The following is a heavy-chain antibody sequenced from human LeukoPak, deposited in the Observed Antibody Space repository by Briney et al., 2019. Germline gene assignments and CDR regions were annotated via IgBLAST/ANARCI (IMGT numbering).Heavy chain of an antibody. J-gene: IGHJ4*02. CDR1: GFTFSSYA. CDR3: ARDGGTRIAAAGNFDY. V-gene: IGHV3-30-3*01. Sequence: PGGSLRLSCAASGFTFSSYAMHWVRQAPGKGLEWVAVISYDGSNKYYAGSVKGRFTISRDNSKNTLYLQMNSLRAEDTAVYYCARDGGTRIAAAGNFDYWGQGTLVTVSS. CDR2: ISYDGSNK. D-gene: IGHD6-13*01.